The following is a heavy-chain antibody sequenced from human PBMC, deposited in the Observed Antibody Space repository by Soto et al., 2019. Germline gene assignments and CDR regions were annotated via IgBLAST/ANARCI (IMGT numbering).Heavy chain of an antibody. CDR2: ISPYTGAT. CDR1: GYRFTNYY. D-gene: IGHD3-16*01. Sequence: ASVKVSCKASGYRFTNYYLHWVRQAPGQGLEWMGWISPYTGATNYAKKFEGRVTITSDTSSSTASMDLTRLTPDDTAIYYCARDLRFGYGNFYHYGMADWGRGTTVTVSS. CDR3: ARDLRFGYGNFYHYGMAD. J-gene: IGHJ6*02. V-gene: IGHV1-2*02.